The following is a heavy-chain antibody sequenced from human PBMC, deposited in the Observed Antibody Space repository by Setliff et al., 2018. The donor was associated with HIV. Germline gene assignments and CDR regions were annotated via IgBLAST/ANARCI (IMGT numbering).Heavy chain of an antibody. D-gene: IGHD6-19*01. J-gene: IGHJ4*02. CDR1: NFTFSFYG. Sequence: LSLSCAASNFTFSFYGMHWVRQAPGKGLEWVAFTPNDGSYKNYADSVKGRFTISRDNSKNTLYLQLNSLRAEDTAVYFCAKRISGWYYSDCWGQGTLVTVSS. V-gene: IGHV3-30*02. CDR2: TPNDGSYK. CDR3: AKRISGWYYSDC.